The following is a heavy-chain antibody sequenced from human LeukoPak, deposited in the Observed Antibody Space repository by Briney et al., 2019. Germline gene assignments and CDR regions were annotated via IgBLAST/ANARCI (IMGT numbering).Heavy chain of an antibody. CDR1: GFTFSSYA. D-gene: IGHD2-15*01. CDR2: ISGSGGST. CDR3: AKMGDGYCSGGSCLGTKQNYNWFDP. V-gene: IGHV3-23*01. J-gene: IGHJ5*02. Sequence: GGSLRLSCAASGFTFSSYAMSWVRQAPGKGLEWVSAISGSGGSTYYADSVKGRFTISSDNSKNTLYLQMNSLRAEDTAVYYCAKMGDGYCSGGSCLGTKQNYNWFDPWGQGTLVTVSS.